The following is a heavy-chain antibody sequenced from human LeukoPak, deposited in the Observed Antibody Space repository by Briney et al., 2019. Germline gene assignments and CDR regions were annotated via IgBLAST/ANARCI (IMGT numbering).Heavy chain of an antibody. CDR2: IKQDGSEK. Sequence: GGSLRLSCAASGFTFSSYWMSWVRQAPGKGLEWVANIKQDGSEKYYVDSVEGRFTISRDNAKNSLYLQMNSLRAEDTAVYYCARATAPGFPHYYYYYMDVWGKGTTVTVSS. D-gene: IGHD5-18*01. CDR3: ARATAPGFPHYYYYYMDV. CDR1: GFTFSSYW. V-gene: IGHV3-7*01. J-gene: IGHJ6*03.